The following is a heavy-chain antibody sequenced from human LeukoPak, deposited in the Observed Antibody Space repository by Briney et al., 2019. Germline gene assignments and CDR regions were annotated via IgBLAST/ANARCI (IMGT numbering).Heavy chain of an antibody. V-gene: IGHV5-51*01. CDR3: ASPPRRYCSSTICYGG. Sequence: GESLKISCKGSGYSFTSYWIGWVRQMPGKGLEWMGIIYPGDSDTRYSPSFQGQVTISADKSISTAYLQWSSLKASDTAMYYCASPPRRYCSSTICYGGWGQGTLVTVSS. J-gene: IGHJ4*02. CDR2: IYPGDSDT. CDR1: GYSFTSYW. D-gene: IGHD2-2*01.